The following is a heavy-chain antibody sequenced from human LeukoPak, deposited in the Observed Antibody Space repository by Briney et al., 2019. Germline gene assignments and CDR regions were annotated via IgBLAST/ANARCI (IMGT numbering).Heavy chain of an antibody. CDR2: MNPNSGNT. CDR1: GYTFTSYG. V-gene: IGHV1-8*02. D-gene: IGHD3-10*01. Sequence: ASVKVSCKASGYTFTSYGISWVRQAPGQGLEWMGWMNPNSGNTGYAQKFQGRVTMTRNTSISTAYMELSSLRSEDTAVYYCARAPGSMDVWGQGTTVTVSS. J-gene: IGHJ6*02. CDR3: ARAPGSMDV.